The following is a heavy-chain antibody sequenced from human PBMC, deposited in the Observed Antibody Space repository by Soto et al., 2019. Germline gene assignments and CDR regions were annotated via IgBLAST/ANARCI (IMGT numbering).Heavy chain of an antibody. D-gene: IGHD3-9*01. CDR1: GFTFGRYA. CDR3: AKEMGLVIRGYFDP. CDR2: ISGAAGTT. J-gene: IGHJ5*02. V-gene: IGHV3-23*01. Sequence: GESLKISCAVSGFTFGRYAMSWVRQAPGKGLEWVSSISGAAGTTYYADSVKGRFTTSRDNSKNTLYLQMHSLRVEDTAIYYCAKEMGLVIRGYFDPWGQGTLVTVSS.